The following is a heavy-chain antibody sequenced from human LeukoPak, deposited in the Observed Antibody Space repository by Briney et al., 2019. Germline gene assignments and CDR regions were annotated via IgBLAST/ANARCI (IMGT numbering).Heavy chain of an antibody. CDR3: ARGGYCSGGSCYSFDAFDI. D-gene: IGHD2-15*01. J-gene: IGHJ3*02. Sequence: GGSLRLSCAASGFTVSSNYMSWIRQAPGKGLEWVSVIYSGGSTYYADSVKGRFTISRDNSKNTLYLQMNSLRAEDTAVYYCARGGYCSGGSCYSFDAFDIWGQGTMVTVSS. V-gene: IGHV3-66*01. CDR2: IYSGGST. CDR1: GFTVSSNY.